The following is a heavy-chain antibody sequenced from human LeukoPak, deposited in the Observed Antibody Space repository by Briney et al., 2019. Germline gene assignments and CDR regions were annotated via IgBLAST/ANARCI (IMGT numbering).Heavy chain of an antibody. CDR2: IYPGDSDT. J-gene: IGHJ4*02. V-gene: IGHV5-51*01. CDR1: GYSFTSYW. Sequence: GESLKISYKGSGYSFTSYWIGWVRQMPGKGLEWMGIIYPGDSDTRYSPSFQGQVTISADKSISTAFLQWSSLKASDTAMYYCARADILTGYYLYYWGQGTLVTVSS. CDR3: ARADILTGYYLYY. D-gene: IGHD3-9*01.